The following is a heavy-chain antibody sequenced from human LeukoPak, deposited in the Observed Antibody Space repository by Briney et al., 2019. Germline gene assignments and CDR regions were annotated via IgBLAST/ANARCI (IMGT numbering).Heavy chain of an antibody. Sequence: SETLSLTCTVSGGSISSYYWSWIRQPPGKGLEWIGYIYYSGSTNYNPSLKSRVTISVDASKNQFSLKLSSVTAADTAVYYCARFSSSFHAFDIWGQGTMVTVSS. J-gene: IGHJ3*02. CDR2: IYYSGST. D-gene: IGHD6-13*01. V-gene: IGHV4-59*01. CDR1: GGSISSYY. CDR3: ARFSSSFHAFDI.